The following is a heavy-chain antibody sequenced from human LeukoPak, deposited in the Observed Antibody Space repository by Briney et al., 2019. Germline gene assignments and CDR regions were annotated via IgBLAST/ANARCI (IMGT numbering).Heavy chain of an antibody. CDR3: AKWLDDSSGIGYFDY. J-gene: IGHJ4*02. D-gene: IGHD3-22*01. Sequence: GGSLRLSCAASGFTFSSSGMPWVREAPGKGLEWVAVISYDGSNKYYADSVKGRFTISRDNSKNTLYLQMNSLRAEDTAVYYCAKWLDDSSGIGYFDYWGQGTLVTVSS. CDR2: ISYDGSNK. V-gene: IGHV3-30*18. CDR1: GFTFSSSG.